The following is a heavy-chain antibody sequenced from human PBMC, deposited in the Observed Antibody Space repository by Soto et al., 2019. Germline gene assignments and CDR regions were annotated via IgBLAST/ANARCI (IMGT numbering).Heavy chain of an antibody. D-gene: IGHD3-22*01. CDR2: INAGKGNT. CDR3: ARGQWGNYYDSSGYYYYYGMDV. V-gene: IGHV1-3*01. J-gene: IGHJ6*02. CDR1: GYTFTSYA. Sequence: ASVKVSCKASGYTFTSYAMHWVRQAPGQRLEWMGWINAGKGNTKYSQKFQGRVTITRDTSASTAYMELSSLRSEDTAVYYCARGQWGNYYDSSGYYYYYGMDVWGQGTTGTV.